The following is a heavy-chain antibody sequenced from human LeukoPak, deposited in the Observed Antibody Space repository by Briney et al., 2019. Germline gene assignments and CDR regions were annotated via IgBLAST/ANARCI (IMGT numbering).Heavy chain of an antibody. D-gene: IGHD6-6*01. CDR2: INSNSGGI. CDR3: ARTSIAARRADFDY. CDR1: GYTFTDYY. J-gene: IGHJ4*02. V-gene: IGHV1-2*02. Sequence: ASVKVSCKTSGYTFTDYYIHWVRQAPGQGLEWMGWINSNSGGISYAQKFQGRVTLTRDTPTRTAYMELNSLTSDDTAVYYCARTSIAARRADFDYWGQGTLVTVSS.